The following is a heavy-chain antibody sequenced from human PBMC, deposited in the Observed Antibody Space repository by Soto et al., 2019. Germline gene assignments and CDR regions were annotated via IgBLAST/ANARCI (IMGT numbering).Heavy chain of an antibody. D-gene: IGHD3-3*01. CDR1: GVSISTGGYY. V-gene: IGHV4-31*03. CDR3: ARDGDFWSGYYMSIRYYFDY. Sequence: SETLSLTCTVSGVSISTGGYYWSWIRQHPGKGLEWIGNIYYSGRTYYNPSLKSRVILSVDTSKNHFSLNLRSLTAADTAVYYCARDGDFWSGYYMSIRYYFDYWGQGTLVTVSS. CDR2: IYYSGRT. J-gene: IGHJ4*02.